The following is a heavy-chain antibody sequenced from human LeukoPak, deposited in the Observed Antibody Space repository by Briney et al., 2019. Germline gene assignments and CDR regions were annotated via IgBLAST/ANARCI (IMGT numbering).Heavy chain of an antibody. CDR2: INHSGST. CDR3: ARARCSGGSCYLRNYYGMDV. Sequence: SETLSLTCAVYGGSFSGYYWSWIRQPPGKGLEWIGEINHSGSTNYNSSLKSRVTISVDTSKNQFSLKLSSVTAADTAVYYCARARCSGGSCYLRNYYGMDVWGQGTTVTVSS. CDR1: GGSFSGYY. D-gene: IGHD2-15*01. V-gene: IGHV4-34*01. J-gene: IGHJ6*02.